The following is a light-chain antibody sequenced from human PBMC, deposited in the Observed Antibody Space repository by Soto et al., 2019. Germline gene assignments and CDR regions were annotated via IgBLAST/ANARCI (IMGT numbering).Light chain of an antibody. CDR3: SAFASSNTWV. Sequence: QSALTQPPSASGSPGQSVTISCTGTSSDVGAYNYVSWYQQHAGKAPKLVIYEVTKRPSGVPDRFSGSKPANTASLTVSGLQAEDEADYYCSAFASSNTWVFGGGTQLTVL. CDR2: EVT. V-gene: IGLV2-8*01. CDR1: SSDVGAYNY. J-gene: IGLJ7*01.